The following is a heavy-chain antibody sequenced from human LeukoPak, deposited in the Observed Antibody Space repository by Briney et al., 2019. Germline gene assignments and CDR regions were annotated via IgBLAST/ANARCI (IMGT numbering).Heavy chain of an antibody. Sequence: ASVKVSCKTSGYSFTDYYMHWVRQARGQGLEWMGWINPSSGGTSSAQKFQGRVTMTRDTSITTVYMEVRWLTSDDTAVYYCARADRLHGGPYLIGPWGQGTLVTVSS. D-gene: IGHD2-21*01. CDR3: ARADRLHGGPYLIGP. CDR1: GYSFTDYY. CDR2: INPSSGGT. J-gene: IGHJ5*02. V-gene: IGHV1-2*02.